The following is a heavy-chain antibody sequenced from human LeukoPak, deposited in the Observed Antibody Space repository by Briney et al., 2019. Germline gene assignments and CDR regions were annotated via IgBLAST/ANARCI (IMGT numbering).Heavy chain of an antibody. V-gene: IGHV4-39*07. J-gene: IGHJ4*02. CDR1: GGSISSSSYY. CDR2: IYYSGST. CDR3: ARKYSYGTLYYFDY. D-gene: IGHD5-18*01. Sequence: SETLSLTCTVSGGSISSSSYYWGWIRQPPGKGLEWIGSIYYSGSTYYNPSLKSRVTISVDTSKNQFSLKLSSVTAADTAVYYCARKYSYGTLYYFDYWGQGTLVTVSS.